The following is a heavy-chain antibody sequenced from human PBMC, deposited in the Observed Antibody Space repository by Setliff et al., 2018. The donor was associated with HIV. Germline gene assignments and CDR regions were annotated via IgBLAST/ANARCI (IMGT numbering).Heavy chain of an antibody. V-gene: IGHV4-38-2*01. CDR1: GYSISSGYY. CDR3: ARQREVSGTVYYYYMDV. Sequence: PSETLSLTCAVSGYSISSGYYWGWIRQPPGKGLEWIGSIYHSGSTYYNPSLKSRVTISLDTSKNQFSLKLSSVTAADTAVYYCARQREVSGTVYYYYMDVWGKGTTVTVSS. J-gene: IGHJ6*03. CDR2: IYHSGST. D-gene: IGHD1-1*01.